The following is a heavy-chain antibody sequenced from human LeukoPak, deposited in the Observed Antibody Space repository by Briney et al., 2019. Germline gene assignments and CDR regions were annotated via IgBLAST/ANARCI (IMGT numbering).Heavy chain of an antibody. J-gene: IGHJ4*02. Sequence: GSLRLSCAASGFTFSSYSMNWVRQAPGKGLEWVSYISSSSSTIYYADSVKGRFTISRDNAKNSLYLQMNSLRAEDTAVYYCARDVTYYDFWSGLDYWGQGTLVTVSS. CDR3: ARDVTYYDFWSGLDY. CDR1: GFTFSSYS. V-gene: IGHV3-48*01. CDR2: ISSSSSTI. D-gene: IGHD3-3*01.